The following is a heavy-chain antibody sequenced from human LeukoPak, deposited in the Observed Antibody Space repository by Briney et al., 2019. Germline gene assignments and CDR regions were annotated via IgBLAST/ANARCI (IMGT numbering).Heavy chain of an antibody. Sequence: SETLSLICTVSGYSIRTDYYWGWIRQPPGKGPQWIGTINKSGNTYYNPSLRSRVTISVDTSKNQFSLKLSSVTAADTAVYYCARSVLGWFDPWGQGTLVTVSS. CDR2: INKSGNT. J-gene: IGHJ5*02. CDR1: GYSIRTDYY. CDR3: ARSVLGWFDP. D-gene: IGHD4/OR15-4a*01. V-gene: IGHV4-38-2*02.